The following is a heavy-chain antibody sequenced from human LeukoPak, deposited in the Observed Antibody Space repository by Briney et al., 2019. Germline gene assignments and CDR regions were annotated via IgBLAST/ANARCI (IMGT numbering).Heavy chain of an antibody. CDR3: ARALYHTFNY. V-gene: IGHV1-46*01. D-gene: IGHD2-2*01. J-gene: IGHJ4*02. CDR2: INPSGGST. Sequence: GASVKVSCKASGYTFTSYYMHWVRQAPGQGLEWMGIINPSGGSTSYAQKFQGRVTMTTDTSTSTAYMELRSLRSDDTAVYYCARALYHTFNYWGQGTLVTVSS. CDR1: GYTFTSYY.